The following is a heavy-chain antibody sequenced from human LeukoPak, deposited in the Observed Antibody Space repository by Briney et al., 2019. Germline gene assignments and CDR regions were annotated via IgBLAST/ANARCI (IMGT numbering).Heavy chain of an antibody. J-gene: IGHJ4*02. Sequence: ASETLSLTCAVYGGSFSSYYWSWIRQPPGKGLEWIGYIDYSGNTNYNPSLKSRVTISLDTSKNQFSLKLSSVTAADTAVYYCARGANWGSPDYWGQGTLVTVSS. CDR1: GGSFSSYY. CDR2: IDYSGNT. CDR3: ARGANWGSPDY. D-gene: IGHD7-27*01. V-gene: IGHV4-59*01.